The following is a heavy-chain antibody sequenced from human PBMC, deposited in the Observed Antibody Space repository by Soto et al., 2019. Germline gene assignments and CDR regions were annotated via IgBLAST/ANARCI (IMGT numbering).Heavy chain of an antibody. CDR3: TRDQQWLIPSY. D-gene: IGHD6-19*01. Sequence: EVQLLESGGGLVQPGGSLRLSCAASGFTFSSYAMSWVRQAPGKGLEWVSAISGNGGSTYYADSAKGRFTISRDNSKNTLYLQMNSLRVEDTAVYYCTRDQQWLIPSYWGQGTLVTVSS. J-gene: IGHJ4*02. V-gene: IGHV3-23*01. CDR2: ISGNGGST. CDR1: GFTFSSYA.